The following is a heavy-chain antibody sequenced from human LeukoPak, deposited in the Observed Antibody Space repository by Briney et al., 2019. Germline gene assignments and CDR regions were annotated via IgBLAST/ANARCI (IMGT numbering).Heavy chain of an antibody. J-gene: IGHJ4*02. Sequence: SETLSLTCTVSGGSISNYYWSWIRQPPGKGLDWIGYIYYSGSTNYNPSLKSRVTISVDTSKSQFSLKLSSVTAADTAVYYCARLGRYCSGGSCYFGYWGQGTLVTVSS. CDR1: GGSISNYY. D-gene: IGHD2-15*01. CDR2: IYYSGST. V-gene: IGHV4-59*01. CDR3: ARLGRYCSGGSCYFGY.